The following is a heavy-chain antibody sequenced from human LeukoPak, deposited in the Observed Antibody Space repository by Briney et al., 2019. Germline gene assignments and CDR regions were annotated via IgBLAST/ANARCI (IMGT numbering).Heavy chain of an antibody. CDR1: GFTVITSD. Sequence: GGSLRLSCAASGFTVITSDMTWVRQAPGKGLEWVSVLYSDGNTKYADSVQGRFTISRDNSKNTLYLEMNSLSPDDTAVYYCAKGVEPLAANTLAYWGQGTLVTVSS. D-gene: IGHD1-14*01. V-gene: IGHV3-53*01. CDR3: AKGVEPLAANTLAY. J-gene: IGHJ4*02. CDR2: LYSDGNT.